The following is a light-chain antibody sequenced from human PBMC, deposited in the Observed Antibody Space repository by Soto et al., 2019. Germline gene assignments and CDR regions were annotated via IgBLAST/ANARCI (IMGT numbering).Light chain of an antibody. CDR3: SSYTSSSTLYV. CDR2: EVN. Sequence: QSALTQPASVSGSPRQSITISCTGASSDVGSYTYVSWYQQHPGKAPKLMIYEVNNRPSGVSNRFSGSKSGNTASLTISGLQAEDEADYYCSSYTSSSTLYVFGTGTKVTLL. J-gene: IGLJ1*01. V-gene: IGLV2-14*01. CDR1: SSDVGSYTY.